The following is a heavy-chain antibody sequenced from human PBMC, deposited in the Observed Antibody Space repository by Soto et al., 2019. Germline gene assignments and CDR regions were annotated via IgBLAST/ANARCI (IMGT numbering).Heavy chain of an antibody. J-gene: IGHJ6*02. D-gene: IGHD3-10*01. Sequence: PGGSLRLSCAASGFTFSSYDMHWVRQVTGKGLEWVSAISTAGDTYYPGSVKGRFTISRENAKNPLYLQMNSLRVEDTAVYYCVRDRVTMVRGDYYGMDVWGQGTTVTVSS. CDR3: VRDRVTMVRGDYYGMDV. CDR2: ISTAGDT. V-gene: IGHV3-13*01. CDR1: GFTFSSYD.